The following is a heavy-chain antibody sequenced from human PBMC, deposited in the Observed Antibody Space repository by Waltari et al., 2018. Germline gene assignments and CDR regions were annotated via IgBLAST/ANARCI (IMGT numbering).Heavy chain of an antibody. Sequence: QVQLQESGPGLVKPSETLSLTCAVSGYSISSGYYWGWIRQPPGKGLEWIGSIYHSGSTYYTPSLKSRVTISVDTSKNQFSLKLSSVTAADTAVYYCARSLRYFDWFPRWFDPWGQGTLVTVSS. CDR1: GYSISSGYY. CDR2: IYHSGST. D-gene: IGHD3-9*01. V-gene: IGHV4-38-2*01. J-gene: IGHJ5*02. CDR3: ARSLRYFDWFPRWFDP.